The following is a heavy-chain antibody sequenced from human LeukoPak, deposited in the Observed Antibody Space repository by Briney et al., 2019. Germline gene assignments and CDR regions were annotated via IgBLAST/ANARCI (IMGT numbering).Heavy chain of an antibody. J-gene: IGHJ4*02. CDR2: ISYDGSNK. V-gene: IGHV3-30*18. CDR1: GFTFSSYG. Sequence: PGRSLRLSCAASGFTFSSYGMHWVRQAPGKGLEWVAVISYDGSNKYYADSVKGRFTISRDNSKNTLYLQMNSLRAEDTAVYYCAKDRSGGNYYDSSGYIFDYWGQGTLVAVSS. D-gene: IGHD3-22*01. CDR3: AKDRSGGNYYDSSGYIFDY.